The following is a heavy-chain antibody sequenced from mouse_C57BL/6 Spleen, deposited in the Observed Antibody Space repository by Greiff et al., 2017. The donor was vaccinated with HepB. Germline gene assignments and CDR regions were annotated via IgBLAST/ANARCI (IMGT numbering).Heavy chain of an antibody. CDR1: GFNIKNTY. Sequence: EVMLVESVAELVRPGASVKLSCTASGFNIKNTYMHWVKQRPEQGLEWIGRIDPANGNTKYAPKFQGKATITADTSSNTAYLQLSSLTSEDTAIYYCARRVTTVVATGDYYAMDYWGQGTSVTVSS. CDR2: IDPANGNT. D-gene: IGHD1-1*01. V-gene: IGHV14-3*01. CDR3: ARRVTTVVATGDYYAMDY. J-gene: IGHJ4*01.